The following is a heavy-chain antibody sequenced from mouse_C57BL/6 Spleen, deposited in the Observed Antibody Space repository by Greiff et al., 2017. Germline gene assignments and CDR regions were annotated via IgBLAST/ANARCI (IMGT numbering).Heavy chain of an antibody. J-gene: IGHJ4*01. CDR1: GYTFTSYW. D-gene: IGHD4-1*01. CDR3: ARRVGRRDAMDD. V-gene: IGHV1-55*01. CDR2: IYPGSGST. Sequence: QVQLQQPGAELVKPGASVTMSCKASGYTFTSYWITWVKQGPGQGLEWIGDIYPGSGSTNYNEKFKSKATLTVDTSSSTAYMQLSSLTAEDAAVYYCARRVGRRDAMDDWGQGTSVTVSS.